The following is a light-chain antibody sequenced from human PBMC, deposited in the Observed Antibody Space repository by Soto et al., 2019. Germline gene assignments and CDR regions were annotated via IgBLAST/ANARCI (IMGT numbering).Light chain of an antibody. J-gene: IGLJ2*01. Sequence: QSVLTQPPSVSAAPGQTVTVSCSGNKSNVGRNYVSWYQQFPGTAPRLLIYDTNKRPSGIPGRFSGYKSGTSATLGITGLQTGDEAIYYCGTWDSRLSGVLFGGGTQLTVL. CDR2: DTN. CDR1: KSNVGRNY. V-gene: IGLV1-51*01. CDR3: GTWDSRLSGVL.